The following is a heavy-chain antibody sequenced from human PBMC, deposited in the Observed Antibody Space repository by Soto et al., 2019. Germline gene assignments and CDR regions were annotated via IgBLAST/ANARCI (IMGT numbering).Heavy chain of an antibody. D-gene: IGHD6-13*01. CDR3: ARDPSSMGYSSTSRPRWYFDL. V-gene: IGHV3-30-3*01. CDR2: ISYDGSNK. J-gene: IGHJ2*01. Sequence: QVPLVESGGGVVQPGRSLRLSCAASGFTFSSYAMHWVRQAPGKGLEWVAVISYDGSNKYYADSVKGRFTISRDNSKNTLYLQMNSLRAEDTAVYYCARDPSSMGYSSTSRPRWYFDLWGRGTLVTVSS. CDR1: GFTFSSYA.